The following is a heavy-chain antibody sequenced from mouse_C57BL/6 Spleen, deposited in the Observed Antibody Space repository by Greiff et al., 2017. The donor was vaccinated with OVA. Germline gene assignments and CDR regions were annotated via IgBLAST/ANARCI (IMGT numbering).Heavy chain of an antibody. CDR3: AREVYDYEYAMDY. J-gene: IGHJ4*01. CDR1: GYTFTSYD. D-gene: IGHD2-4*01. CDR2: IYPRDGST. Sequence: QVQLKQSGPELVKPGASVKLSCKASGYTFTSYDINWVKQRPGQGLEWIGWIYPRDGSTKYNEKFKGKATLTVDTSSSTAYMELHSLTSEDSAVYFCAREVYDYEYAMDYWGQGTSVTVSS. V-gene: IGHV1-85*01.